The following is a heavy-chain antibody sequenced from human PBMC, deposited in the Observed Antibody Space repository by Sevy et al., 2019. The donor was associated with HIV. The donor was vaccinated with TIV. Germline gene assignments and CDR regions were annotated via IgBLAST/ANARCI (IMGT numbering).Heavy chain of an antibody. CDR3: ARDLPPSATTVAHFDH. V-gene: IGHV3-48*03. Sequence: GGSLRLSCAASGFTFSSYEMNWVRQAPGKGLEWVSSISNSGTTISYSDSVGGRFTISRDNARNSLYLQMNSLRGEDTAVYYCARDLPPSATTVAHFDHWGQGTLVTVSS. D-gene: IGHD4-17*01. CDR2: ISNSGTTI. CDR1: GFTFSSYE. J-gene: IGHJ4*02.